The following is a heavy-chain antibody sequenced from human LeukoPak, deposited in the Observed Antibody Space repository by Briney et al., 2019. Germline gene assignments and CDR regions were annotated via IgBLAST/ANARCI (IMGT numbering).Heavy chain of an antibody. CDR1: GFTFDDYA. J-gene: IGHJ4*02. CDR3: AKDSGYSSGWFTFDY. D-gene: IGHD6-19*01. V-gene: IGHV3-9*01. Sequence: GRSLRLSCAASGFTFDDYAMHWVRQAPGKGLEWVSGISWNSGSIGYADSVKGRFTISRDNAKNSLYLQMNSLRAEDTALYYCAKDSGYSSGWFTFDYWGQGTLVTVSS. CDR2: ISWNSGSI.